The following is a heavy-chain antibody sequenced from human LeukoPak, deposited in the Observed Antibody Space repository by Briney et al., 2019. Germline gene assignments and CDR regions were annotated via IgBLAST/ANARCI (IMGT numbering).Heavy chain of an antibody. CDR2: IYYSGSA. CDR3: ARVGGYDSSGFNWFDP. D-gene: IGHD3-22*01. CDR1: GGSISSYY. Sequence: SETLSLTCTVSGGSISSYYWSWIRQPPGKGLEWIGYIYYSGSANYNPSLKSRVTISVDTSKNQFSLKLSSVTAADTAVYYCARVGGYDSSGFNWFDPWGQGTLVTVSS. V-gene: IGHV4-59*01. J-gene: IGHJ5*02.